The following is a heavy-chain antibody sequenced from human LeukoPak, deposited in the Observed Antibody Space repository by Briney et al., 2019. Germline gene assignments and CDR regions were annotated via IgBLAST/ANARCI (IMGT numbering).Heavy chain of an antibody. D-gene: IGHD1-1*01. V-gene: IGHV3-21*04. J-gene: IGHJ4*02. CDR2: ISSRSSHI. Sequence: PGGSLRLSCVASGFTLSGFSINWVRQPPGQGLEWVSSISSRSSHIYYADSVRGRFTISRDNGKNSLYLQMNSLRAEDTAVYYCARIAPWTIDFWGQGTLVTVS. CDR3: ARIAPWTIDF. CDR1: GFTLSGFS.